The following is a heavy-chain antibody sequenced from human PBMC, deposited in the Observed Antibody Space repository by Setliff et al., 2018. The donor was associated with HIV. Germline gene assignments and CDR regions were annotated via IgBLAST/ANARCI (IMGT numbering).Heavy chain of an antibody. CDR1: RSTFNSHA. CDR3: AGVFGVYYDKEGPYDAFDI. Sequence: SVKVSCKASRSTFNSHAISWVRQAPGQGLEWMGGIIPIFGTANYAQKFQGRVTITTDESTSTAYMELSSLRSEDTAVYYCAGVFGVYYDKEGPYDAFDIWGQGTMVT. V-gene: IGHV1-69*05. D-gene: IGHD3-22*01. J-gene: IGHJ3*02. CDR2: IIPIFGTA.